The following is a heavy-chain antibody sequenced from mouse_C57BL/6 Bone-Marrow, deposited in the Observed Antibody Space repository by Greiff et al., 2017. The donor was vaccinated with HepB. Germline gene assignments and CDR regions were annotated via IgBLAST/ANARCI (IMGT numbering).Heavy chain of an antibody. CDR3: TTGSMGDY. Sequence: EVKLQESGAELVRPGASVKLSCTASGFNIKDDYMHWVKQRPEQGLEWIGWIDPANGDTEYASKFQSKATITADTSSNTAYLQLSSLTSEDTAVYYCTTGSMGDYGGQGTTLTVSA. V-gene: IGHV14-4*01. CDR2: IDPANGDT. D-gene: IGHD1-1*02. CDR1: GFNIKDDY. J-gene: IGHJ2*01.